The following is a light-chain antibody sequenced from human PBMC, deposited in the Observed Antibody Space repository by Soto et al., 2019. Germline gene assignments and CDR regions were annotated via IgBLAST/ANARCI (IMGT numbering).Light chain of an antibody. V-gene: IGLV2-14*01. CDR2: EVT. CDR3: SSHTSGSTRV. CDR1: SGDVGGCDY. Sequence: QSALTQPASVSGSPGQSIAISCTGTSGDVGGCDYDSWYQQHPDKAPKLMIYEVTKRPSWVSNRFSGSKSGNTASLTISGLQPEDEADYYCSSHTSGSTRVFGSGTKVTVL. J-gene: IGLJ1*01.